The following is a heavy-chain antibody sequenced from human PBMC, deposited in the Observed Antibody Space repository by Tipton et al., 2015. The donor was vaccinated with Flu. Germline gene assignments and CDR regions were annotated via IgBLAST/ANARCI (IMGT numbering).Heavy chain of an antibody. CDR1: GGSFSTDTYY. J-gene: IGHJ4*02. CDR2: IFATGTT. D-gene: IGHD1-26*01. Sequence: GLVKPSQTLSLTCTVSGGSFSTDTYYWTWIRQPAGKGLEWIGRIFATGTTSYNPSLKSRVTISIDTSKNQFSLRLTSVTAADTAVYFCARGWIEWERGDYFDNWGQGTLVTVSS. CDR3: ARGWIEWERGDYFDN. V-gene: IGHV4-61*02.